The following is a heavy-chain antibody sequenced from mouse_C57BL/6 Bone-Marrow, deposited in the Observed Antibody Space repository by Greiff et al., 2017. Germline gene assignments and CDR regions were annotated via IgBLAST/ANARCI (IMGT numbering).Heavy chain of an antibody. Sequence: VQLQQPGAELVKPGASVKLSCKASGYTLTSYWMQWVKQRPGQGLEWIGEIDPSDSYTNYNQKFKGKATLTVDTSSSTAYMRLSSLTAEDSAVYYCARGYCVSSGAWFAYWGQGTLVTVSA. CDR2: IDPSDSYT. D-gene: IGHD1-1*01. J-gene: IGHJ3*01. CDR1: GYTLTSYW. CDR3: ARGYCVSSGAWFAY. V-gene: IGHV1-50*01.